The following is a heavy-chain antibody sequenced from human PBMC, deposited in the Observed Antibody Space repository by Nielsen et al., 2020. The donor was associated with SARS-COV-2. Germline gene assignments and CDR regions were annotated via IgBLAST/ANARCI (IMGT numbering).Heavy chain of an antibody. D-gene: IGHD5-12*01. CDR2: FDPEDGET. V-gene: IGHV1-24*01. CDR3: ATGDGYEYYFDY. CDR1: GYTLTELS. J-gene: IGHJ4*02. Sequence: ASVKVSCQVSGYTLTELSMHWVRQAPGKGLEWMGGFDPEDGETIYAQKFQGRVTMTEDTSTDTAYMELSSLRSEDTAVYYCATGDGYEYYFDYWGQGTLVTVSS.